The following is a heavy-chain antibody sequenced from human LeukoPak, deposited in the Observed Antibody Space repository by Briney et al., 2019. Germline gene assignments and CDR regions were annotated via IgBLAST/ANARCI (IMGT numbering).Heavy chain of an antibody. V-gene: IGHV4-4*07. CDR3: AREFEYQLLPPYYYYMDV. CDR2: IYTSGST. J-gene: IGHJ6*03. CDR1: GGSISSYY. Sequence: SETLSLTCTASGGSISSYYWSWIRQPAGKGLEWIGRIYTSGSTNYNPSIKSRVTISVDKSKNQFSLKLSSVTAADTAVYYCAREFEYQLLPPYYYYMDVWGKGTTVTVSS. D-gene: IGHD2-2*01.